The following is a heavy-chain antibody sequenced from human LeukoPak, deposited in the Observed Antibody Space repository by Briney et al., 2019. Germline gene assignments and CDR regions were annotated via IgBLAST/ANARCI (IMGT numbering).Heavy chain of an antibody. D-gene: IGHD3-10*01. J-gene: IGHJ4*02. CDR1: GFTFTNYE. CDR2: IVVHGTTA. V-gene: IGHV3-48*03. Sequence: GGSLRLSCATSGFTFTNYEMNWVRKAPRKGLEWVAYIVVHGTTAYYADSVRGRFTISRDNAKNSLQLQMDSLRVEATGIYYCARAHSYREGFDNWGQGTLVTVSS. CDR3: ARAHSYREGFDN.